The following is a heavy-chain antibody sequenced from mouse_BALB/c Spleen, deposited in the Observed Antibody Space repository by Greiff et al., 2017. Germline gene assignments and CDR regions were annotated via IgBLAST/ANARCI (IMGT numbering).Heavy chain of an antibody. CDR2: IWAGGST. D-gene: IGHD5-1*01. Sequence: QVQLKESGPGLVAPSQSLSITCTVSGFSLTSYGVHWVRQPPGKGLEWLGVIWAGGSTNYNSAHMSRLSISKDNSKSQVFLKMNSLPTDDTAMYYCARDRRGVPPWYFDVWGAGTTVTVSS. CDR3: ARDRRGVPPWYFDV. V-gene: IGHV2-9*02. J-gene: IGHJ1*01. CDR1: GFSLTSYG.